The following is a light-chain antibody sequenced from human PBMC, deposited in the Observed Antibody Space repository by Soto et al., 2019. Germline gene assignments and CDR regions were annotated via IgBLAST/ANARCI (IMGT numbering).Light chain of an antibody. V-gene: IGLV1-40*01. J-gene: IGLJ2*01. Sequence: QAVVTQPPTVSGAPGQRVTISCTGSRSNIGAGYDVHWYQQLPGTAPKLLIYGNSNRPSGVPDRFSGSKSGTSASLAITGLQAEDEADYYCQSYDSSPSGYVVFGGGTKLTVL. CDR3: QSYDSSPSGYVV. CDR2: GNS. CDR1: RSNIGAGYD.